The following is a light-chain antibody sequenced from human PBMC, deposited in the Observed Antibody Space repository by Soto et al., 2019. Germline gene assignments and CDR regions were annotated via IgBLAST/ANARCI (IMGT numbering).Light chain of an antibody. CDR1: STDIGAYNY. V-gene: IGLV2-14*01. Sequence: QSSLTQPASVSGSPGQSITISCTGTSTDIGAYNYASWYQQHPGKAPKLLIYEVTNRPSGVSNRFSGSKSGNTASLTISGLQAEDEANYYCNSYPTLSHRRLGNWTKVTVL. J-gene: IGLJ1*01. CDR3: NSYPTLSHRR. CDR2: EVT.